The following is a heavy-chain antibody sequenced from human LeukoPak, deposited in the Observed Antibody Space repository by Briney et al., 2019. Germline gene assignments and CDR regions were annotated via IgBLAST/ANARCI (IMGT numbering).Heavy chain of an antibody. J-gene: IGHJ4*02. V-gene: IGHV4-59*08. CDR3: ARLSYGYYFDY. CDR2: IYYSGST. D-gene: IGHD4-17*01. Sequence: SETLSLTCTASGGSISSYYWSWIRQPPGKGLEWIGYIYYSGSTNYNPSLKSRVTISVDTSKNQFSLKLSSVTAADTAVYYCARLSYGYYFDYWGQGTLVTVSS. CDR1: GGSISSYY.